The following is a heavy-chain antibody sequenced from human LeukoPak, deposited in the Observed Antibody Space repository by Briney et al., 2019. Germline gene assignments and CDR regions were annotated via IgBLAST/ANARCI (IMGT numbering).Heavy chain of an antibody. CDR2: IYPGDSDT. Sequence: GESLKISCKGSGYSFTSYWIGWVRQMPGKGLEWMGIIYPGDSDTRYSPSFQGQVTISADKSISTAYLQWSSLKASDTAMYYCARHSLSIHCSSTSCYVGWFDPWGQGTLVTVSS. CDR3: ARHSLSIHCSSTSCYVGWFDP. CDR1: GYSFTSYW. V-gene: IGHV5-51*01. D-gene: IGHD2-2*01. J-gene: IGHJ5*02.